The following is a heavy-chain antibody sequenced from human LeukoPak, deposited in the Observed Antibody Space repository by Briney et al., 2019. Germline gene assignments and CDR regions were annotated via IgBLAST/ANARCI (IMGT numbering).Heavy chain of an antibody. CDR3: ARAFLERRFGRYRNWIDP. CDR2: IYYSGST. D-gene: IGHD1-1*01. V-gene: IGHV4-59*01. CDR1: GESFSGYF. Sequence: SETLSLTCAVSGESFSGYFWTWIRQPPGKGLEWIGYIYYSGSTNYNPSLKSRVTISVDTSKNQFSLKLSSVTAADTAVYYCARAFLERRFGRYRNWIDPWGQGTLVTVSS. J-gene: IGHJ5*02.